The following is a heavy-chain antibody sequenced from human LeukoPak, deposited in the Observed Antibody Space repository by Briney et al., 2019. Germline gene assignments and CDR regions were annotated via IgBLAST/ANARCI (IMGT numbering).Heavy chain of an antibody. CDR1: GFTFSDYY. V-gene: IGHV3-11*04. CDR2: ISSSGSTI. Sequence: PGGSLRLSCAASGFTFSDYYMSWIRQAPGKGLEWVSYISSSGSTIYYADSVKGRFTISRDNAKNSLYLQMNSLRAEDTAVYYRARVGGYCSSTSCWGENWFDPWGQGTLVTVSS. J-gene: IGHJ5*02. CDR3: ARVGGYCSSTSCWGENWFDP. D-gene: IGHD2-2*01.